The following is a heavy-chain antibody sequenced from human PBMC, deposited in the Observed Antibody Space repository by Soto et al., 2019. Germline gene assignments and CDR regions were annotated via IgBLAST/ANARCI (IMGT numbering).Heavy chain of an antibody. CDR1: ESTVSRDW. D-gene: IGHD1-26*01. CDR3: SGGVGDAF. V-gene: IGHV3-7*04. Sequence: EVHLVESGGGLVQTGGSLRLSCAIFESTVSRDWMNWVRQAPGKGLEWVAHINQDGSEKYYVDSVKGRFTISRDNAKKSLYLRMSSLGPADTAMYYCSGGVGDAFWGQGTLVTVSS. J-gene: IGHJ4*02. CDR2: INQDGSEK.